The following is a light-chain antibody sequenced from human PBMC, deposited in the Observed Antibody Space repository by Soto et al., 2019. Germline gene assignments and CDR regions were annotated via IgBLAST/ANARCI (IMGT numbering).Light chain of an antibody. CDR3: QQYCSSPTWT. Sequence: EIVLTQSPGTLSLSPGERATLSCRASQSVSSSYLAWYQQKPGQAPRLLIYGASSRATGIPDRFSGSGSGKDFTLTISRLEPEDFAVYYCQQYCSSPTWTFGQGTKVEIK. J-gene: IGKJ1*01. V-gene: IGKV3-20*01. CDR2: GAS. CDR1: QSVSSSY.